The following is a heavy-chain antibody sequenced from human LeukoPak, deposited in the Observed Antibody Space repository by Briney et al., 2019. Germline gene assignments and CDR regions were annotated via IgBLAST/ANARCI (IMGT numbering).Heavy chain of an antibody. V-gene: IGHV1-69*06. Sequence: GASVKVSCKASGGTFSSYAISWVRQAPGQGLEWMGGIIPILGTAKYAQKFQGRVTITADKSTSTAYMELSSLRSEDTAVYYCARDERPQGDAFDIWGQGTMVTVSS. CDR3: ARDERPQGDAFDI. J-gene: IGHJ3*02. CDR1: GGTFSSYA. D-gene: IGHD5-24*01. CDR2: IIPILGTA.